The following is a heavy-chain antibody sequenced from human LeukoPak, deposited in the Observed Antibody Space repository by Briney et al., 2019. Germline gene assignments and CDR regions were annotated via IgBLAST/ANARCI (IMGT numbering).Heavy chain of an antibody. CDR3: ARDRGYGYFDY. D-gene: IGHD5-18*01. J-gene: IGHJ4*02. CDR1: GGSISSYY. Sequence: MPSETLSLTCTVSGGSISSYYWSWVRQPPGRGLEWIGYIYYSGSTNYNPSLKSRVTISVDTSKNQSSLKLRSVTAADTAVYYCARDRGYGYFDYWGQGTLVTVSS. V-gene: IGHV4-59*01. CDR2: IYYSGST.